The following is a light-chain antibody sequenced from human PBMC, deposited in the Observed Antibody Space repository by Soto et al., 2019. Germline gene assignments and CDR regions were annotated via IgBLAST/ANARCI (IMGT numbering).Light chain of an antibody. Sequence: DIVMTQSPDSLAVSLGERATINCKSSQSVLYSTNNKNYLAWYQQKAGQPPKLLIYWASTRESGVPDRFSGSGAGADFTLTVRSLQGEDVAVYYWQPYYSSLTFRGGTKGEIK. J-gene: IGKJ4*01. CDR1: QSVLYSTNNKNY. V-gene: IGKV4-1*01. CDR2: WAS. CDR3: QPYYSSLT.